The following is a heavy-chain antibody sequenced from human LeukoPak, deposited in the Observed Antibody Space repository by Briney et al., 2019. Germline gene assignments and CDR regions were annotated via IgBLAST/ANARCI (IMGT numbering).Heavy chain of an antibody. CDR3: ARGGLVGATVIAPDY. Sequence: ASVKVSCKASGGTFSSYAISWVRQAPGQGLEWMGGIIPIFGTANYAQKFQGGVTITADESTSTAYMELSSLRSEDTAVYYCARGGLVGATVIAPDYWGQGILVTVSS. V-gene: IGHV1-69*13. CDR2: IIPIFGTA. J-gene: IGHJ4*02. D-gene: IGHD1-26*01. CDR1: GGTFSSYA.